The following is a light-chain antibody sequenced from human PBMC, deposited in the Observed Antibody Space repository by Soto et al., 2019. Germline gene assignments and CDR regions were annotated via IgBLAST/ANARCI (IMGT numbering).Light chain of an antibody. Sequence: QSVLTQPPSASGSPGQSVTISCTGTSGDVSGYSYVSWFQQHPGKAPKLIIYEVTKRPSGVPDRFSGSRSGNTASLTVSGLQAEDEADYYCSSYAGSNSDVVFGGGTQLTVL. V-gene: IGLV2-8*01. J-gene: IGLJ2*01. CDR1: SGDVSGYSY. CDR2: EVT. CDR3: SSYAGSNSDVV.